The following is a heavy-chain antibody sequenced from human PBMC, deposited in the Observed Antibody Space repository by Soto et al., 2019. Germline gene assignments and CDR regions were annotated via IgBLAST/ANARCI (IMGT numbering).Heavy chain of an antibody. D-gene: IGHD1-7*01. CDR2: INHSGST. V-gene: IGHV4-34*01. CDR1: GGSFSGYY. CDR3: SRGRITGTLRNYYYYGMGV. Sequence: PSETLSLTCAVYGGSFSGYYWSWIRQPPGKGLEWIGEINHSGSTNYNPSLKSRVTISVDTSKNQFSLKLSSVTAADTAVYYCSRGRITGTLRNYYYYGMGVWGQGTTVTVSS. J-gene: IGHJ6*02.